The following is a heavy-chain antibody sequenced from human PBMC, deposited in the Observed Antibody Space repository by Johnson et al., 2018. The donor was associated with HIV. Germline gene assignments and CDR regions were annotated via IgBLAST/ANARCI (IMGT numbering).Heavy chain of an antibody. J-gene: IGHJ3*02. Sequence: VQLVESGGGVVQPGRSLRLSCAASGFTFSSYGMSWVRQAPGKGLEWVSGISWNSGSIGYADSVKGRFTIARDNSKNTLYLQMNSLRAEDTAVYYCAKDITGTDHAFDIWGQGTMVTVSS. D-gene: IGHD1-20*01. CDR3: AKDITGTDHAFDI. CDR2: ISWNSGSI. CDR1: GFTFSSYG. V-gene: IGHV3-23*04.